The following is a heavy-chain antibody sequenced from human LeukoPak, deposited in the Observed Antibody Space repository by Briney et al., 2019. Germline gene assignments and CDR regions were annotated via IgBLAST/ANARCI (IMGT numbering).Heavy chain of an antibody. CDR2: IYYSGST. V-gene: IGHV4-59*12. CDR1: GGSISSYY. CDR3: ARSLYYYDTSAPRAFDI. D-gene: IGHD3-22*01. J-gene: IGHJ3*02. Sequence: SETLSLTCTVSGGSISSYYWSWIRQPPGKGLEWIGYIYYSGSTNYNPSLKSRVTISVDTSKNQFSLKLSSVTAADTAVYYCARSLYYYDTSAPRAFDIWGQGTMVTVSS.